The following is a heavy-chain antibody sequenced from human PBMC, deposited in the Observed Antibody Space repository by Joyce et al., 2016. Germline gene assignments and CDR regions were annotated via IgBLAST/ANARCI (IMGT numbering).Heavy chain of an antibody. V-gene: IGHV4-61*01. CDR1: GGSVRSETYF. CDR3: AGYDFSTGLNRFDP. J-gene: IGHJ5*02. D-gene: IGHD3-3*01. CDR2: TYHSGPS. Sequence: QVQLQESGPGLVKPSETLSLTCSVSGGSVRSETYFWTWIRQPPGKGLEWIGYTYHSGPSNDNPALKPRVTASIDTSKNQFSLTLTSVTAADTAFYYCAGYDFSTGLNRFDPWGPGTLVTVSS.